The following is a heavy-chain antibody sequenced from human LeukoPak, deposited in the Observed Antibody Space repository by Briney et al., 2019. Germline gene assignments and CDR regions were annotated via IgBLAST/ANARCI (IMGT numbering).Heavy chain of an antibody. CDR3: ARDRYCSGGSCYFDYYYYYYMDV. CDR1: GYIFTNFG. Sequence: GASVKVSCKASGYIFTNFGISWVRQAPGQGLEWMGWISAYNGNTNYAQKLQGRVTMTTDTSTSTAYMELRSLRSDDTAVYYCARDRYCSGGSCYFDYYYYYYMDVWGEGTTVTVSS. J-gene: IGHJ6*03. CDR2: ISAYNGNT. D-gene: IGHD2-15*01. V-gene: IGHV1-18*01.